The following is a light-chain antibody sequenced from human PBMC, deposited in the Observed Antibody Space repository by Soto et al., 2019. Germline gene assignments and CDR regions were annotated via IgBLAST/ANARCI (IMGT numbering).Light chain of an antibody. CDR2: NNI. Sequence: QSVLTQPPSASGTPGQRVTISCSGSSSNIGSKSATWYQQLPGTATKLLIYNNIERPSGVPDRFSGSTSGTSASLAISGLQSEDEADYYCGAWDVSLNAYVFGVGTQLTVL. CDR3: GAWDVSLNAYV. J-gene: IGLJ7*01. V-gene: IGLV1-44*01. CDR1: SSNIGSKS.